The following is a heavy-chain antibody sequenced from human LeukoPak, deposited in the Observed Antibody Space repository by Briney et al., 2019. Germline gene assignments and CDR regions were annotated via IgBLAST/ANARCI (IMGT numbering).Heavy chain of an antibody. D-gene: IGHD6-13*01. CDR1: GYTFTGYY. Sequence: GASVKVSCKASGYTFTGYYMHWVRQAPGQGLEWMGWINPNSGGTNYAQKFQGRVTMTRDTSISTAYMELSRLRSDDTAVYYCARLLKREYSSSWYPDFDYWGQGTLVTVSS. V-gene: IGHV1-2*02. CDR3: ARLLKREYSSSWYPDFDY. J-gene: IGHJ4*02. CDR2: INPNSGGT.